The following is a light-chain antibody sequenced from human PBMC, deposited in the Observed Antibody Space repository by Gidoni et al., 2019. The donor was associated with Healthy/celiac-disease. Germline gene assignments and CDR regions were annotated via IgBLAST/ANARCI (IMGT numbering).Light chain of an antibody. V-gene: IGLV3-21*02. CDR1: NKGSKS. J-gene: IGLJ1*01. CDR3: HVWDSSSDLYV. Sequence: SYVLTQPPSVSVAPGQTARIIWRGNNKGSKSGHWDQQKPGQGAVLVVYEESERASGIPERLSGANAGNTATLTISRGEAGDEADYYGHVWDSSSDLYVYGTGTKVTV. CDR2: EES.